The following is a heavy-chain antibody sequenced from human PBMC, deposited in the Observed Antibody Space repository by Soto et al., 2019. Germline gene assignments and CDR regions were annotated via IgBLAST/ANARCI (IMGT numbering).Heavy chain of an antibody. CDR2: IVVGNNNT. CDR3: AADVGGYIYGLAKY. J-gene: IGHJ4*02. Sequence: ASVKVSCKTSGFTFSSSAIHWVRQARGHRLEWIGWIVVGNNNTNYARGPQGRVIITRDVSTSTAYMELSGLRSEDTAVYYCAADVGGYIYGLAKYWGQGTLVTVSS. D-gene: IGHD5-18*01. V-gene: IGHV1-58*02. CDR1: GFTFSSSA.